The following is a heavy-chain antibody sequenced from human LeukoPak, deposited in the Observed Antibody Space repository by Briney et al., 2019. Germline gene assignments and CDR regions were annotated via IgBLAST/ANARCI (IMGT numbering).Heavy chain of an antibody. CDR3: VQTGFLWFGLLEN. D-gene: IGHD3-10*01. CDR1: GFSLHIDGLG. CDR2: IYWNDNK. J-gene: IGHJ4*02. V-gene: IGHV2-5*01. Sequence: SGPTLVNPTQTLTLTCTFSGFSLHIDGLGVGWIRQPPGKALEWLAVIYWNDNKRYNASLMRRLTITKDTSKDQVVLTMTNVDPLDTATYYCVQTGFLWFGLLENWGQGTLVTVSS.